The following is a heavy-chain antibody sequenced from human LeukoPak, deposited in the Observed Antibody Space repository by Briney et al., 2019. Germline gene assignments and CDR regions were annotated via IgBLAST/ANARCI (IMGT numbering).Heavy chain of an antibody. CDR1: GFTFSSYG. CDR2: IRYDGSNK. J-gene: IGHJ4*02. CDR3: AKDNYDILTGYLNYFDY. Sequence: GGSLRLSCAASGFTFSSYGMHWVRQAPGKGLEWVAFIRYDGSNKYYADSVKGRFTISRDNSKNTLYLQMNSLRAEDTAVYYCAKDNYDILTGYLNYFDYWGQGTLVTVSS. D-gene: IGHD3-9*01. V-gene: IGHV3-30*02.